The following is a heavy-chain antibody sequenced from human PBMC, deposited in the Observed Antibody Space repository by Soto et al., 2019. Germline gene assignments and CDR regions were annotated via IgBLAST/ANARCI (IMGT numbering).Heavy chain of an antibody. CDR3: ARQWRRGYFDY. CDR2: IWYDGSNK. CDR1: GFTFSSYG. D-gene: IGHD6-19*01. V-gene: IGHV3-33*01. Sequence: PGGSLRLSCAASGFTFSSYGMHWVRQAPGKGLEWVAVIWYDGSNKYYADSVKGRFTISRDNSKNTLYLQMNSLRAEDTAVYYWARQWRRGYFDYWGQGTLVTVSS. J-gene: IGHJ4*02.